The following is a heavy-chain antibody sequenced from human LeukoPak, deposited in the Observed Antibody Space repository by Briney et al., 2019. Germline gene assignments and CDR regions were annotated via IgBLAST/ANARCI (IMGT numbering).Heavy chain of an antibody. D-gene: IGHD3/OR15-3a*01. CDR1: GYSISRRYY. CDR3: ARQTGSGLFILP. J-gene: IGHJ4*02. V-gene: IGHV4-38-2*02. CDR2: IYHTGST. Sequence: SETLSLTCTVSGYSISRRYYWGWIRQPPGKGLEWIATIYHTGSTYYNPSLKSRVTISVDTSKNQFSLKLSSVTAADTAVYYCARQTGSGLFILPGGQGTLVTVSS.